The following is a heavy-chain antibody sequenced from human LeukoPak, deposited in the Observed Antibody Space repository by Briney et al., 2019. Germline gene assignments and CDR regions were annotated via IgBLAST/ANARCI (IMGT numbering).Heavy chain of an antibody. CDR1: GGSISNSYY. D-gene: IGHD6-19*01. CDR2: IHHSGST. V-gene: IGHV4-39*01. CDR3: ARPGSSGWYLYYFDY. J-gene: IGHJ4*02. Sequence: SETLSLTCTVSGGSISNSYYWGWIRQPPGKGLEWIGSIHHSGSTYYNPSLKSRVTISVDTSNNRFSLELRSVTATDTAVYYCARPGSSGWYLYYFDYWGQGTLVTVSS.